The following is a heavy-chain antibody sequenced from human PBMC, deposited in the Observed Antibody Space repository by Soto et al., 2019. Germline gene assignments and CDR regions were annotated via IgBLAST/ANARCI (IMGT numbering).Heavy chain of an antibody. CDR1: GGSISSGDYY. CDR3: ARGRHYYDSSGYPEYFQH. CDR2: IYYSGST. V-gene: IGHV4-30-4*01. Sequence: LSLTCTVSGGSISSGDYYWSWIRQPPWKGLEWIGYIYYSGSTYYNPSLKSRVTISVDTSKNQFSLKLSSVTAADTAVYYCARGRHYYDSSGYPEYFQHWGQGTLVTVSS. J-gene: IGHJ1*01. D-gene: IGHD3-22*01.